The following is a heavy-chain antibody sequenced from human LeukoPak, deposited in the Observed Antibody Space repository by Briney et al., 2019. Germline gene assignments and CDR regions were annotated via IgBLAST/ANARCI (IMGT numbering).Heavy chain of an antibody. D-gene: IGHD3-3*01. Sequence: GASVKVSCKASGYTFTSYGISWVRQAPGQGLEWMGWISAYNGNTNYAQKLQGRVTMTTDTSTSTAYMELRSLRSDDTAVYYCARAIDDFCSGYGLNYYYYYYMDVWGKGTTVTVSS. CDR3: ARAIDDFCSGYGLNYYYYYYMDV. CDR2: ISAYNGNT. CDR1: GYTFTSYG. V-gene: IGHV1-18*01. J-gene: IGHJ6*03.